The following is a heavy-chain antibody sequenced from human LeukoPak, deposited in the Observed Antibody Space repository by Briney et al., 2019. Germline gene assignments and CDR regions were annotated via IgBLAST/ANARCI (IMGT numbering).Heavy chain of an antibody. CDR3: ARALSYYYYGMDV. CDR2: IYHSGST. J-gene: IGHJ6*02. V-gene: IGHV4-4*02. CDR1: GGSISSSNW. Sequence: ETLSLTCAVSGGSISSSNWWSWVRQPPGKGLEWIGEIYHSGSTNYNPSLKSRVTISVDKSKNQFSLKLSSVTAADTAVYYCARALSYYYYGMDVWGQGTTVTVSS. D-gene: IGHD2/OR15-2a*01.